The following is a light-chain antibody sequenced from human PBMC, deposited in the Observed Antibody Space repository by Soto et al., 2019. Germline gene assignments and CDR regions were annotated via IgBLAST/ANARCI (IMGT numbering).Light chain of an antibody. V-gene: IGLV6-57*04. CDR2: EDN. CDR3: QSYDSSIVV. Sequence: NFMLTQPHSVSESPGKTVTISCTRSSGSIASNYVQWYQQRPGSAPTTVIYEDNQRPSGVPDRFSGSIDSSSNSAYLTISGLKTEDEADYYCQSYDSSIVVFGGGNQLTVL. J-gene: IGLJ2*01. CDR1: SGSIASNY.